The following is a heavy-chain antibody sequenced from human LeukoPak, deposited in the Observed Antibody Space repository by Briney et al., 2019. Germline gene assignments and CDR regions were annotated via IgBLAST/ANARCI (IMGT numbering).Heavy chain of an antibody. V-gene: IGHV1-18*01. J-gene: IGHJ3*02. CDR1: GYTFTSYG. Sequence: ASVKVSCKAYGYTFTSYGISLVRQAPGQGLEWMGWISAYNGNTNYAQKLQGRVTMTTDTSTSTAYMELRGLRSDDTAVYYCARCSSTSCYDAFDIWGQGTMVTVSS. D-gene: IGHD2-2*01. CDR3: ARCSSTSCYDAFDI. CDR2: ISAYNGNT.